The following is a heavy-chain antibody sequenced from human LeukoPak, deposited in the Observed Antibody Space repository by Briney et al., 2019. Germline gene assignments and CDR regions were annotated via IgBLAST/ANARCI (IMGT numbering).Heavy chain of an antibody. CDR3: ASYDFWSGYATWLY. CDR2: ISSSGSTI. J-gene: IGHJ4*02. Sequence: PGGSLRLSCAASGFTFSDYYMSWIRQAPGKGLEWVSYISSSGSTIYYADSVKGRFTISRDNAKNSLYLQMNSLRAEDTAVYYCASYDFWSGYATWLYWGQGTLVTVSS. CDR1: GFTFSDYY. V-gene: IGHV3-11*04. D-gene: IGHD3-3*01.